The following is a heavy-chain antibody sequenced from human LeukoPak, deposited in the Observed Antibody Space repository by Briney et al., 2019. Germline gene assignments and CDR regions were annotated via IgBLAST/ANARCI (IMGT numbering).Heavy chain of an antibody. V-gene: IGHV1-18*01. CDR3: ARDYGDYDY. D-gene: IGHD4-17*01. J-gene: IGHJ4*01. CDR2: ISPDTGKT. Sequence: GASVKVSCKASGYTFTSYGISWVRQAPGQGIEWMGWISPDTGKTNYEQKLQGRVTMTTDTSTSTAYMELRSLRYDDTAVYYCARDYGDYDYWGQGTLVTVSS. CDR1: GYTFTSYG.